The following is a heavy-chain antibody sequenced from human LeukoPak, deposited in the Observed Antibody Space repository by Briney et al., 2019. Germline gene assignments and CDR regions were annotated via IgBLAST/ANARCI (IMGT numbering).Heavy chain of an antibody. CDR1: GGTFSSYA. V-gene: IGHV1-69*05. Sequence: SVKVSCKASGGTFSSYAISWVRQAPGQGLEWMGGIIPIFGTANYAQKFQGRVTIITDESTSTAYMELSSLRSEDTAVYYCASYLYSSSPFDYWGQGTLVTVSS. CDR2: IIPIFGTA. D-gene: IGHD6-6*01. CDR3: ASYLYSSSPFDY. J-gene: IGHJ4*02.